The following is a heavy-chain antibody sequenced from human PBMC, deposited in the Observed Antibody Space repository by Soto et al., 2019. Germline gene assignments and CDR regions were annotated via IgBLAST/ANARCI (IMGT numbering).Heavy chain of an antibody. CDR2: ISGSGGST. J-gene: IGHJ4*02. CDR1: GFSFRTYT. D-gene: IGHD1-1*01. V-gene: IGHV3-23*01. CDR3: AKDIRTGTIPFYFDS. Sequence: GGSLRLSCAASGFSFRTYTMSWVRQAPGKGLEWVSTISGSGGSTYYADSVKGRFTISRDNSKNTLYLQMNSLRAEDTAIYYCAKDIRTGTIPFYFDSWGQGTLVTVSS.